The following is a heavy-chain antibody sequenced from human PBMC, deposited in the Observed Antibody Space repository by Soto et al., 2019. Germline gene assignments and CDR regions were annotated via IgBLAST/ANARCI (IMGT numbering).Heavy chain of an antibody. CDR2: IYSSGST. V-gene: IGHV3-53*01. Sequence: GVLRLSCAASGFTVSSNYMSWVRQAPGKGLQWVSVIYSSGSTYYADSVKGRFTISRDNSKNTLYLQMNSLRVEDTAVYYCARENSYPYFDYWGQGTQVTVSS. CDR3: ARENSYPYFDY. CDR1: GFTVSSNY. J-gene: IGHJ4*02. D-gene: IGHD5-18*01.